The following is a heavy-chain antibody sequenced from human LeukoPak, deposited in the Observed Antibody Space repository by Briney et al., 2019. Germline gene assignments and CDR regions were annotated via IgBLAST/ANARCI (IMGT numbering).Heavy chain of an antibody. J-gene: IGHJ5*02. CDR2: INPSGGST. D-gene: IGHD5-24*01. Sequence: GASVTVSCKASGYTFTSYYIHWVRQAPRQGLEWMGTINPSGGSTIYAQNFQGRVTLTRDMSTSTDYLELSSLRSEDTAVYYCARDNSVRDEAWWFNHWGQGILVTVSS. CDR1: GYTFTSYY. CDR3: ARDNSVRDEAWWFNH. V-gene: IGHV1-46*01.